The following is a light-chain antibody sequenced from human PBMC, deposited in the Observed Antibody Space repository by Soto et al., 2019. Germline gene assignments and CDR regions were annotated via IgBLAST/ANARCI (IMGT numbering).Light chain of an antibody. CDR1: STDVGVYNY. Sequence: QSVLTQPASVSGSPGQSITISCTGTSTDVGVYNYVSWYQQHPGKAPKVMIYEVTHRPSGVSNRFSGSKSGDTASLTISGLRSEDEDDYYCSSYTTSATLVFGGGTKVTVL. V-gene: IGLV2-14*01. J-gene: IGLJ3*02. CDR3: SSYTTSATLV. CDR2: EVT.